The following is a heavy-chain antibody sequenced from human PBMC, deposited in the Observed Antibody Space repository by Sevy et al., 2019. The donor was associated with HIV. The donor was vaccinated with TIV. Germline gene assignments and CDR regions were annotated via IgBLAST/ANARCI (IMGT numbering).Heavy chain of an antibody. CDR3: VRRGGIVVVAFDY. J-gene: IGHJ4*02. D-gene: IGHD3-22*01. CDR1: GFTFSRYW. Sequence: GGSLRLSCAASGFTFSRYWMSWVRQAPGKGLEWVANIKEDGSEKYYVDSVKGRFTISRDNAKNSLDLKMNSLRAEDTAVYYCVRRGGIVVVAFDYWGQGTLVTVSS. CDR2: IKEDGSEK. V-gene: IGHV3-7*01.